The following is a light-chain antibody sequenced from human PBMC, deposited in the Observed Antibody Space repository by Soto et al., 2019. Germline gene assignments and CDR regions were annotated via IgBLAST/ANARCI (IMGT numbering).Light chain of an antibody. Sequence: QSVLTQPASVSGCPGQSITISCSGTSSDIVGYVLVFFYQQHPGRAPKLIIYEVSHRFSGLSYRFSGSKSGNTASLTISGLQAEDEGDYYCTSFAPGRIYVFGSGTRSPS. J-gene: IGLJ1*01. CDR2: EVS. CDR3: TSFAPGRIYV. V-gene: IGLV2-14*03. CDR1: SSDIVGYVL.